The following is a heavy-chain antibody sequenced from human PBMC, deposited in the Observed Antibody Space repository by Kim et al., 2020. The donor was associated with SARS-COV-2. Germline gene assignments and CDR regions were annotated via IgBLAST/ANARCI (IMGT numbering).Heavy chain of an antibody. V-gene: IGHV3-33*01. CDR3: ARDTSSWYYFDY. CDR1: GFTFSNYG. Sequence: GGYLRLSCAASGFTFSNYGMHWVRQAPGQGLEWVAIIWYDGSNNYYADSVKGRFTISRDNSKNTLYLQMNSLRAEDTAVYYCARDTSSWYYFDYWGQGTLVTVSS. J-gene: IGHJ4*02. D-gene: IGHD6-13*01. CDR2: IWYDGSNN.